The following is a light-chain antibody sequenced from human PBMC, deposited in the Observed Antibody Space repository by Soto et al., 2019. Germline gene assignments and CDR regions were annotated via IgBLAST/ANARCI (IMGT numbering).Light chain of an antibody. CDR3: QQSYSTLSIT. J-gene: IGKJ5*01. Sequence: DIQMTQSPSSLSASVGDRVTITCRASESISRHLNWYQQKPGKAPNLLIYAASSLQNGVPTRFSGSGSGTAVTLTISNLQPEDFATYYGQQSYSTLSITFGQGTRLEIK. CDR2: AAS. V-gene: IGKV1-39*01. CDR1: ESISRH.